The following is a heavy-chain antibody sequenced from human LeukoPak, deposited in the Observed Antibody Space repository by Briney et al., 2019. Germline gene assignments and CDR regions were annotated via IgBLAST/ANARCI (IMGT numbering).Heavy chain of an antibody. Sequence: SETLSLTCTVSGGSISTSSYYWGWIRQPPGKGPEWIGSIYYSGSTYYNPSLKSRVTISVDTSKNQFSLSSVTAADTAVYYCARHSRGPAAGPAFDYWGQGTLVTVSS. J-gene: IGHJ4*02. V-gene: IGHV4-39*01. CDR1: GGSISTSSYY. CDR2: IYYSGST. D-gene: IGHD6-13*01. CDR3: ARHSRGPAAGPAFDY.